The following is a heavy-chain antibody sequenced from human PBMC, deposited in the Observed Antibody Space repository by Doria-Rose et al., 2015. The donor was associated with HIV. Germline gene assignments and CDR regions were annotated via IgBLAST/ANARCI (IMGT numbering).Heavy chain of an antibody. CDR1: GVSLSSPGMG. CDR3: ARIKSSRWYHKYYFDF. V-gene: IGHV2-26*01. CDR2: IFSDDER. J-gene: IGHJ4*02. Sequence: SGPVLVKPTETLTLTCTVSGVSLSSPGMGVSWIRQPPGKALEWLANIFSDDERSYKTSPNSRLTISRGTSKSQVVLTMTDMHPVDTATYYCARIKSSRWYHKYYFDFWGQGTLVIVSA. D-gene: IGHD6-13*01.